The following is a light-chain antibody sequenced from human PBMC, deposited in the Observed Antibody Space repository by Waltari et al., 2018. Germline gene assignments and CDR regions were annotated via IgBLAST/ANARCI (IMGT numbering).Light chain of an antibody. Sequence: DIQMTQSPPTLSASVGDRVTITCRASQNIQSRLAWYQQKPVKAPKVLIYKAYTLESGVPSRFSGTGSGTDFTLTISSLQPDDYATYYCQQYDSYWTFGQGTKVEIK. V-gene: IGKV1-5*03. CDR1: QNIQSR. CDR2: KAY. J-gene: IGKJ1*01. CDR3: QQYDSYWT.